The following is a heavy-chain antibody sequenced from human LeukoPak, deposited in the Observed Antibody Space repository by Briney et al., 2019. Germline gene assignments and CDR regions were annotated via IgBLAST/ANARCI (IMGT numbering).Heavy chain of an antibody. Sequence: ASVKVSCKASGYTFTSYDINWVRQATGQGLEWMGWMNPNSGHTGYAQKFQGRVTITRNTSISTSYMELNSLRSEDTAVYYCARGEYSGSYYYFAYWGQGTLVTVSS. CDR2: MNPNSGHT. D-gene: IGHD1-26*01. J-gene: IGHJ4*02. CDR1: GYTFTSYD. V-gene: IGHV1-8*01. CDR3: ARGEYSGSYYYFAY.